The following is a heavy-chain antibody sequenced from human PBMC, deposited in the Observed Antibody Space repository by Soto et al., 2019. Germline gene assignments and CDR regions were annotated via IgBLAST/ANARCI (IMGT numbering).Heavy chain of an antibody. CDR3: AEGVVVATTYCQH. CDR1: GFTFSSYG. V-gene: IGHV3-30*18. Sequence: QVQLVESGGGVVQPGRSLRLSCAASGFTFSSYGMHWVRQAPGKRLEWVAVISYDGSDKYYADSVKGRFTISRDKSNNTLCLDMESLSADDTAVYYCAEGVVVATTYCQHWGKSTLVFVSS. D-gene: IGHD2-15*01. CDR2: ISYDGSDK. J-gene: IGHJ1*01.